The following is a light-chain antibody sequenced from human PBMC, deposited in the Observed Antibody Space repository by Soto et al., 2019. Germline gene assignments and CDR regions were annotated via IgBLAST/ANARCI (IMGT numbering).Light chain of an antibody. CDR1: SGHSSYA. Sequence: QSVLTQSPSASASLGASVKLTCTLSSGHSSYAIAWHQQQPEKGPRYLMKLDSDGSHTKGDAIPDRFSGSSSGAERYLTISSLQSEXEADYYCQTWGTGIHVVFGGGTKLTVL. CDR2: LDSDGSH. V-gene: IGLV4-69*01. J-gene: IGLJ2*01. CDR3: QTWGTGIHVV.